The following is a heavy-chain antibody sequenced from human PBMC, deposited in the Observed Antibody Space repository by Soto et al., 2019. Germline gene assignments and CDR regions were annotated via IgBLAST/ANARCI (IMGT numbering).Heavy chain of an antibody. CDR1: RYRFSTYW. D-gene: IGHD1-26*01. V-gene: IGHV5-51*01. Sequence: GESLKISCKASRYRFSTYWIGWVRQRPGKGPEWMAIIYPGDSDTRENPSFQGQVTISADKSSNTVHLQWRSLKASDTAIYYCARLGGIVDTGTWIQWGQGTPVTVSS. J-gene: IGHJ4*02. CDR2: IYPGDSDT. CDR3: ARLGGIVDTGTWIQ.